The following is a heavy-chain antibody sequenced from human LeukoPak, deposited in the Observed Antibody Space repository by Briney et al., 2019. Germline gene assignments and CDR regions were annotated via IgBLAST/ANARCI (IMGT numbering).Heavy chain of an antibody. CDR3: ARATNSGSYSDY. V-gene: IGHV1-69*04. CDR2: IIPILGIA. J-gene: IGHJ4*02. D-gene: IGHD1-26*01. CDR1: GGTFSSYA. Sequence: SVKVSCKASGGTFSSYAISWVRQAPGQGLEWMGRIIPILGIANYAQKFQGRVTITADKSTSTAYMELSSLRSKDTAVYYCARATNSGSYSDYWGQGTLVTVSS.